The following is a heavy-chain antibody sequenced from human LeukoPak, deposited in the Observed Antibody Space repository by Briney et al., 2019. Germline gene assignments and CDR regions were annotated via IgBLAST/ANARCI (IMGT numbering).Heavy chain of an antibody. Sequence: SETLSLTCTVSGGSISSSSYYWGWIRQPPGKGLEWIGSIYYSGSTYYNPSLKSRVTISVDTSKNQFSLKLSSVTAADTAVYYCASLRLYSSAPPRDYWGQGTLVTVSS. CDR1: GGSISSSSYY. CDR3: ASLRLYSSAPPRDY. J-gene: IGHJ4*02. CDR2: IYYSGST. V-gene: IGHV4-39*07. D-gene: IGHD6-19*01.